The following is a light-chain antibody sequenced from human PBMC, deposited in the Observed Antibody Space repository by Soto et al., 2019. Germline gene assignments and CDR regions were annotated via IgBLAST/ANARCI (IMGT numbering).Light chain of an antibody. V-gene: IGKV3-15*01. Sequence: DIVMTQSPATLSVSPGERATLSCRASRNINRKLAWYQQKPGQAPRLLISGASTRATGIPARFSGSGSGTEFTLTISSLQSEDFAVYYCHQYYDYPPLIFGGGTKVEIK. J-gene: IGKJ4*01. CDR1: RNINRK. CDR3: HQYYDYPPLI. CDR2: GAS.